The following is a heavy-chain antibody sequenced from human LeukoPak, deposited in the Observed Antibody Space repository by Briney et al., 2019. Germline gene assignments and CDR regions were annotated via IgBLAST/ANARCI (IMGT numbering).Heavy chain of an antibody. J-gene: IGHJ3*02. CDR3: TRDFRYVAFDI. CDR2: IEGDGSRT. Sequence: PGGSLRLFCAASGFTLGDFWVFWVRQAPGKGLEWVSRIEGDGSRTNTADSVKGRFTISRDNAKNTVCLQMNSLRVEDTAVYYCTRDFRYVAFDIWDQGTMVTVSS. V-gene: IGHV3-74*01. D-gene: IGHD2-2*01. CDR1: GFTLGDFW.